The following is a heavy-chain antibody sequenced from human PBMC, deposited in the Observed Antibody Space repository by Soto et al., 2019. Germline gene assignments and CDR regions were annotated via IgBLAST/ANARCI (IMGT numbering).Heavy chain of an antibody. CDR1: GASVSSGSHY. V-gene: IGHV4-61*01. D-gene: IGHD2-15*01. CDR2: IYYSGST. Sequence: PSETLSLTCSVSGASVSSGSHYWSWIRQSPGKGLEWIGFIYYSGSTNYNPSLKSRVTISVDTSKNQFSLKLSSVTAADTAVYYCARGPSLRYCSGGSCSIGPRENWGQGTLVTSPQ. J-gene: IGHJ4*02. CDR3: ARGPSLRYCSGGSCSIGPREN.